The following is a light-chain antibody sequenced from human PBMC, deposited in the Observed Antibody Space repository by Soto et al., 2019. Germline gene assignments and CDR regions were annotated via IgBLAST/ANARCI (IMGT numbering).Light chain of an antibody. CDR1: QSVSIN. CDR2: GAS. J-gene: IGKJ5*01. Sequence: EIVMTQSPATLSVSPGERATLSCRASQSVSINLAWYQQKPGQAPRLLIYGASTRATGIPARFSGSGSGTEFTLTISRLEPEDFAVYYCQQYGSSPPITFGQGTRLEIK. V-gene: IGKV3-15*01. CDR3: QQYGSSPPIT.